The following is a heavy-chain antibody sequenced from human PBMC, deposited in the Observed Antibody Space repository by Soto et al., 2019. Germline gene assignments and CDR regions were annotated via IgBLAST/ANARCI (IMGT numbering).Heavy chain of an antibody. CDR2: IIPIFGTA. D-gene: IGHD2-15*01. Sequence: QVQLVQSGAEVKKPGSSVKVSCKASGGTFSSYAISWVRQAPGQGLEWMGGIIPIFGTANYAQKFQGRVTITADESRSTAYMELSSLRSEDTAVYYCARDPGDCSGGSCYYYYGMDVWGQGTTFTVSS. J-gene: IGHJ6*02. CDR1: GGTFSSYA. V-gene: IGHV1-69*01. CDR3: ARDPGDCSGGSCYYYYGMDV.